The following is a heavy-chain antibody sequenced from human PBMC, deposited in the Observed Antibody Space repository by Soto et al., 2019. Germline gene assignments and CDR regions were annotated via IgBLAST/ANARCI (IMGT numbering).Heavy chain of an antibody. D-gene: IGHD1-1*01. V-gene: IGHV1-69*13. CDR3: ARAYILEIRKGGYYYYYGMDV. CDR1: GGTFSSYA. Sequence: SVKVSCKASGGTFSSYAISWVRQAPGQGLEWMGGIIPIFGTANYAQKFQGRVTITADESTSTAYMELSSLRSEDTAVYYCARAYILEIRKGGYYYYYGMDVWGQGTTVTVSS. CDR2: IIPIFGTA. J-gene: IGHJ6*02.